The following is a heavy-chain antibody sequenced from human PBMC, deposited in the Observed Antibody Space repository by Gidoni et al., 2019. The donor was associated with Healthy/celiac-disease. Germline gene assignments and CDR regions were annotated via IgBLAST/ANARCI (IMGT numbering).Heavy chain of an antibody. Sequence: QVQLVESGGGVVQPWRSLRLSCAASGFPFSSYGMHWVRQAPGKGLEWVAVIAYYGSNKYYADSVKGRFTISRDNSKKKLYLQMNSLRAEDTAVYYCAKERRGIAVAGNYYGMDVWGQGTTVTVSS. V-gene: IGHV3-30*18. J-gene: IGHJ6*02. D-gene: IGHD6-19*01. CDR3: AKERRGIAVAGNYYGMDV. CDR1: GFPFSSYG. CDR2: IAYYGSNK.